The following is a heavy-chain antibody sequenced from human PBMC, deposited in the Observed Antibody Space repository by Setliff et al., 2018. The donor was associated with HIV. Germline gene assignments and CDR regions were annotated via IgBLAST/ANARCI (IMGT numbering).Heavy chain of an antibody. CDR2: ISGYNGHT. V-gene: IGHV1-18*01. D-gene: IGHD3-22*01. CDR3: ARVTRDYYDSRALYYFDY. J-gene: IGHJ4*02. CDR1: GYIFTNFG. Sequence: ASVKVSCKAFGYIFTNFGISWVRQAPGQGLEWMGWISGYNGHTNYAQKFQGRVTTTIDTSTSTGYMDLRSLRSDDTAVYYCARVTRDYYDSRALYYFDYWGQGTLVTVSS.